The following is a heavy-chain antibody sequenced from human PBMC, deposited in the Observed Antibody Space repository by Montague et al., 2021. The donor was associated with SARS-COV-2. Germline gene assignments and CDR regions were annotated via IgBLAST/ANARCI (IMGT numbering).Heavy chain of an antibody. D-gene: IGHD1-1*01. CDR3: AREGTVPGPRGIYFDD. J-gene: IGHJ4*02. CDR1: GFTFSSYA. V-gene: IGHV3-23*03. Sequence: SLRLSCAASGFTFSSYAMSWVRQAPGKGLEWVSVIYSGDYNTFSADSVKGRFTISRDNSNNTLFLQMNRLRAEDTAVYYCAREGTVPGPRGIYFDDWGQGTLVTVSS. CDR2: IYSGDYNT.